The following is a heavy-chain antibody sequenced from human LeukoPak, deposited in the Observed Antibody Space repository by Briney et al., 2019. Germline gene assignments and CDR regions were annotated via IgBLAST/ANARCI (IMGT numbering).Heavy chain of an antibody. CDR3: ARDSGEYYFDY. Sequence: ASVKVSCKASGYTFTSYAMHRVRQAPGQRLEWMGWINAGSGNTKYSQSFQGRVTISRDTSASTAYMELSSLTSEDTAVYYCARDSGEYYFDYWGQGTLVTVSS. CDR1: GYTFTSYA. CDR2: INAGSGNT. D-gene: IGHD2-15*01. J-gene: IGHJ4*02. V-gene: IGHV1-3*01.